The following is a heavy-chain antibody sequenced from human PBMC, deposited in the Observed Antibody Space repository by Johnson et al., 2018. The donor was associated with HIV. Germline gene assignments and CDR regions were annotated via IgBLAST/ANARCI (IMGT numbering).Heavy chain of an antibody. CDR2: ISWNSGSI. CDR3: RATIPRDAFDI. CDR1: GFTFDDYA. D-gene: IGHD5-12*01. J-gene: IGHJ3*02. V-gene: IGHV3-9*03. Sequence: VQLVESGGGLVQPGRSLRLSCAASGFTFDDYAMHWVRQAPGKGLEWVSGISWNSGSIGYADSVKGRFTISRDNAKNSLYLQVNSLRAEDMTVYYTRATIPRDAFDIWGQGTMVTVSS.